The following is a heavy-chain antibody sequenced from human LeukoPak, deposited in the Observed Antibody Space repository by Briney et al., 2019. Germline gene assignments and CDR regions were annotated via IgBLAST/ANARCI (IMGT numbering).Heavy chain of an antibody. Sequence: SVKVSCKASGGTFSSYAISWVRQAPGQGLEWMGGIIPIFGTANYAQKFQGRVTITADESTSTAYMELSSLRSEDTAVYYCARAGTSYYYDSSGYYYAFDIWGQGTMVTVSS. J-gene: IGHJ3*02. CDR2: IIPIFGTA. D-gene: IGHD3-22*01. V-gene: IGHV1-69*13. CDR1: GGTFSSYA. CDR3: ARAGTSYYYDSSGYYYAFDI.